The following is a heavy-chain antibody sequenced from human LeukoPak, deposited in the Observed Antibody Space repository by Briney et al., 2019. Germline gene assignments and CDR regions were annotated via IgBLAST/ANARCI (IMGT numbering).Heavy chain of an antibody. CDR2: INPNSGGT. CDR1: GYTFTGYY. Sequence: ASVKVSCKASGYTFTGYYMHWVRQAPGQGLEWMGWINPNSGGTNYAQKFQDRVTMTRDTSISTDYMELSRLRFDDTAVYYCARSPDILTGENFDYWGQGTLVTISS. D-gene: IGHD3-9*01. V-gene: IGHV1-2*02. CDR3: ARSPDILTGENFDY. J-gene: IGHJ4*02.